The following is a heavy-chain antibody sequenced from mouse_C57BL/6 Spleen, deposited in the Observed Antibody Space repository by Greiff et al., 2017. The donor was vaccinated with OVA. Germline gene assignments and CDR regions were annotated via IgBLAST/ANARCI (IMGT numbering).Heavy chain of an antibody. Sequence: EVHLVESGGGLVQPKGSLKLSCAASGFSFNTYAMHWVRQAPGKGLEWVARIRSKSSNDATYYADSVKDRFTISREDSQSMLYLQMNNLKTEDTAMYYCVRDETGTFDYWGQGTTLTVSS. V-gene: IGHV10-3*01. CDR3: VRDETGTFDY. CDR2: IRSKSSNDAT. D-gene: IGHD4-1*01. J-gene: IGHJ2*01. CDR1: GFSFNTYA.